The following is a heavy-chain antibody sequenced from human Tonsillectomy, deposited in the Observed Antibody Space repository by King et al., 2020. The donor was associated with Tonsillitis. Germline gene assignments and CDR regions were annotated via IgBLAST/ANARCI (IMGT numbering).Heavy chain of an antibody. V-gene: IGHV4-59*01. CDR1: GGSISSYY. CDR2: IYYSGST. J-gene: IGHJ5*02. Sequence: VQLQESDPGLVKPSETLSLTCTVSGGSISSYYWSWIRQPPGKGLEWIGYIYYSGSTNYNPSLKSRVTISVDTSKNQFSLKLSSVTAADTAVYYCARDRDDSSGYYFTGIDPWGQGTLVTVSS. D-gene: IGHD3-22*01. CDR3: ARDRDDSSGYYFTGIDP.